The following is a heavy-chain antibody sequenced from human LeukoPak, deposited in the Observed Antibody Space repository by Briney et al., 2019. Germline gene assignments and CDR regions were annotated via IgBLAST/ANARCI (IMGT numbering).Heavy chain of an antibody. CDR3: ARDRYYYDSSGYAFDI. CDR2: INSDGSST. D-gene: IGHD3-22*01. V-gene: IGHV3-74*01. CDR1: GFTFSSHW. Sequence: GGSLRLSCAASGFTFSSHWMHWVRHVPGRGLVWVSRINSDGSSTSYADSVKGRFTISRDNAKNTVYVQMNSLRAEDTAVYYCARDRYYYDSSGYAFDIWGQGTMVTVSS. J-gene: IGHJ3*02.